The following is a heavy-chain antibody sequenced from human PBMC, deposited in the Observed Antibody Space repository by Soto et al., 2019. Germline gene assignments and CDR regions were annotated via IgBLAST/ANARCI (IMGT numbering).Heavy chain of an antibody. J-gene: IGHJ6*02. Sequence: SQTLSLTCAISGDSVSSNSAAWNWLRQSPSRGLEWLGRTYYRSKWYNDYAVSVKSRITINPDTSKNQFSLQLNSVTPEDTAVYYCARAFNGVCSTGSCYGMDVWGQGTTVTVSS. CDR2: TYYRSKWYN. D-gene: IGHD2-8*01. CDR1: GDSVSSNSAA. CDR3: ARAFNGVCSTGSCYGMDV. V-gene: IGHV6-1*01.